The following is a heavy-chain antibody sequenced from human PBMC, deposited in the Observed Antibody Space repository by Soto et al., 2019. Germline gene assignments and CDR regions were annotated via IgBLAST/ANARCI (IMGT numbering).Heavy chain of an antibody. CDR1: GGTFSSYA. V-gene: IGHV1-69*13. Sequence: SVKVSCKASGGTFSSYAISWVRQAPGQGXEWMGGIIPIVGTANYAQKFQGRVTITADESTSTAYMELSSLRSEDTAVYYCARGGSFRGARSPYNYYGMDVWGQEARDTVSS. D-gene: IGHD3-16*01. J-gene: IGHJ6*02. CDR3: ARGGSFRGARSPYNYYGMDV. CDR2: IIPIVGTA.